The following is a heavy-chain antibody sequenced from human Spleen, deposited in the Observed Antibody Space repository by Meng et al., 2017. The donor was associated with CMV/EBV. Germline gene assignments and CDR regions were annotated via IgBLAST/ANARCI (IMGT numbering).Heavy chain of an antibody. D-gene: IGHD6-19*01. J-gene: IGHJ4*02. CDR2: VDHSRRT. V-gene: IGHV4-34*01. CDR3: TRGRGIAVSNN. Sequence: CAVSGGSFSVSGYCWNWIRQSPGKGLEWVGEVDHSRRTNYNPSLKSRVTISIDASKNQFSLRLNSVTAADTAVYYCTRGRGIAVSNNWGQGTLVTVSS. CDR1: GGSFSVSGYC.